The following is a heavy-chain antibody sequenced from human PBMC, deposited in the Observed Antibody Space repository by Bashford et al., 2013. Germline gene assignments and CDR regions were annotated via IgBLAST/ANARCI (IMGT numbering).Heavy chain of an antibody. CDR1: GYTFSDYY. V-gene: IGHV1-2*02. D-gene: IGHD1-26*01. CDR2: INPNSGVI. CDR3: ARDGPVVGVWNAFDV. J-gene: IGHJ3*01. Sequence: ASVKVSCKASGYTFSDYYLHWVRQAPGQGLEWMGWINPNSGVITYSESFHDRVTMTRDTSINTVYMELSRLGSEDTAVYFCARDGPVVGVWNAFDVWGQGQWSPSPQ.